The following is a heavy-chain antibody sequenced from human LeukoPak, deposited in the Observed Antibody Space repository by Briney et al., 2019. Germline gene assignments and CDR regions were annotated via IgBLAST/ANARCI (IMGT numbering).Heavy chain of an antibody. J-gene: IGHJ4*02. CDR1: GFSFSSDW. CDR3: ARDTSGLFDY. CDR2: IKEDGRKI. Sequence: GGSLRLSCEASGFSFSSDWMSWVRQAPGEWLEWVANIKEDGRKISYMDSVKGRFTISRDNAKSSLYLQMNSLRAEDTAVYYCARDTSGLFDYWGQGTLVTVSS. V-gene: IGHV3-7*01.